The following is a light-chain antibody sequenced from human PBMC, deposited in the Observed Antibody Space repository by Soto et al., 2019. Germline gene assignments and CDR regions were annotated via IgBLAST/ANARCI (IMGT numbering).Light chain of an antibody. CDR3: AAWDDSLNGGV. J-gene: IGLJ3*02. CDR1: SSNIGGNT. CDR2: NNN. Sequence: QSVLTQPPSASGTPGQRVTISCSGSSSNIGGNTVNWYQKLPGTAPKLLIHNNNQRPSGVPDRFSGSKSGTSASLAISGLRSEDEDDYYCAAWDDSLNGGVFGGGTKVTVL. V-gene: IGLV1-44*01.